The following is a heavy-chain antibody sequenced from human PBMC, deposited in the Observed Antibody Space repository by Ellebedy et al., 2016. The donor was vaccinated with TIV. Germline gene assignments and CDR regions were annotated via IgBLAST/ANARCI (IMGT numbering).Heavy chain of an antibody. Sequence: GGSLRLSCAASGFSFNSYWMIWVRQAPGKGLEWVANMRQDGSQINYGDSVKGRFTISRDNARDSLCLQMDSLKVEDTAVYYCARDFGHSGYDLLDYWGQGTLVTVPS. J-gene: IGHJ4*02. V-gene: IGHV3-7*01. CDR2: MRQDGSQI. CDR1: GFSFNSYW. CDR3: ARDFGHSGYDLLDY. D-gene: IGHD5-12*01.